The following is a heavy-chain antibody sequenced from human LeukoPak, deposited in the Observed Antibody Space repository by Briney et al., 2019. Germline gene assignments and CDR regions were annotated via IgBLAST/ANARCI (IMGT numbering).Heavy chain of an antibody. J-gene: IGHJ4*02. V-gene: IGHV3-11*04. D-gene: IGHD6-19*01. CDR3: AKEGVAVAGTRGPFDY. CDR2: IGRSGSAI. CDR1: GFTLSDYY. Sequence: SGGSLRLSCAASGFTLSDYYMSWVRQAPGKGLEWVSYIGRSGSAIYYADSVKGRFTISRDNSKNTLYLQMNSLRAEDTAVYYCAKEGVAVAGTRGPFDYWGQGTLVTVSS.